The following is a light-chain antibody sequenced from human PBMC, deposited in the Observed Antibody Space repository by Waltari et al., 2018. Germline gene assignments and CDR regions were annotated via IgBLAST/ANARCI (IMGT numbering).Light chain of an antibody. CDR3: SMYMGSGVGV. Sequence: QTVVTQEPSLSVSPGGTVTLTCALSSGSVSSTSYPTWYQQTPGQPPRTLVYKGIRRSSGVPDRFSGSILGNTAALTITGAQADDESDYYCSMYMGSGVGVFGGGTKLTVL. CDR2: KGI. J-gene: IGLJ3*02. V-gene: IGLV8-61*01. CDR1: SGSVSSTSY.